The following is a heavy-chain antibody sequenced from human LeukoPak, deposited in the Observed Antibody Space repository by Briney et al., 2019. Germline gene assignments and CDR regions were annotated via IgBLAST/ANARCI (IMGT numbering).Heavy chain of an antibody. CDR2: ISSSSSTI. CDR1: GFTFSSYS. CDR3: GRGQLATFDY. D-gene: IGHD6-13*01. J-gene: IGHJ4*02. Sequence: PGGSLRLSCAASGFTFSSYSMNWVRQAPGKGLEWVSYISSSSSTIYYADSVEGRFTISRDNAKNSLYLQMNSLRAEDTAVYYCGRGQLATFDYWGQGTLVTVSS. V-gene: IGHV3-48*04.